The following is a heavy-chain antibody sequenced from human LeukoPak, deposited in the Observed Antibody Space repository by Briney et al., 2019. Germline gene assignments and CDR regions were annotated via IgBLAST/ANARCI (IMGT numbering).Heavy chain of an antibody. CDR3: TTDPLRPDSSSWWFDY. CDR1: GLTFSNAW. V-gene: IGHV3-15*01. CDR2: ITSKPDGGTT. D-gene: IGHD6-6*01. J-gene: IGHJ4*02. Sequence: GGSLTLSSAPSGLTFSNAWMSSGRHAPGNGREWVSPITSKPDGGTTDYAAPVKGRFTSSRDDSKNTLYLQMNSLKTEDTAVYYCTTDPLRPDSSSWWFDYWGQGTLVTVSS.